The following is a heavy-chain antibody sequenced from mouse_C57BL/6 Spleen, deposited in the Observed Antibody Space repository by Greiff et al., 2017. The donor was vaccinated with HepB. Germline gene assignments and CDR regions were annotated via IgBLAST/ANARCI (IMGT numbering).Heavy chain of an antibody. CDR2: IDPSDSYT. CDR1: GYTFTSYW. V-gene: IGHV1-59*01. Sequence: VQLQQPGAELVRPGTSVKLSCKASGYTFTSYWMHWVKQRPGQGLEWIGVIDPSDSYTNYNQKFKGKATLTVDTSSSTAYMQLSSLTSEDSAVYYCASKSVSGEDFDYWGQGTTLTVSS. J-gene: IGHJ2*01. CDR3: ASKSVSGEDFDY.